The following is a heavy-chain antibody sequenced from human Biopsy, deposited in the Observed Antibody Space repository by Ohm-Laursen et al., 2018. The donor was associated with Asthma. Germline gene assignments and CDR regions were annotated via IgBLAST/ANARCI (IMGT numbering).Heavy chain of an antibody. CDR2: IKHDGTEK. CDR1: GFTFGDSW. CDR3: ARTFHFWSPYHAEHYQL. V-gene: IGHV3-7*01. J-gene: IGHJ1*01. Sequence: SLRLSCAASGFTFGDSWMSWVRQVPGKGLEWVPNIKHDGTEKNHVDSLKGRFTISRDNAKNSLYLQMNSLRAEDTAVYYCARTFHFWSPYHAEHYQLWGQGTLVTVSS. D-gene: IGHD3-3*02.